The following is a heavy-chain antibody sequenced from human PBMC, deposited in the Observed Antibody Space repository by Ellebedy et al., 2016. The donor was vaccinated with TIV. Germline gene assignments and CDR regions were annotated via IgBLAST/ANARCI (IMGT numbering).Heavy chain of an antibody. Sequence: SETLSLTXTISAGSISSDHWWSWVRQAPGQGLEWIGEIHHNGNVHYNPSLKGRVTMSLDKSKNEISLMMNSVTAADTAVFYCVGNGFYSLEYWGRGILVTVSS. V-gene: IGHV4-4*02. CDR3: VGNGFYSLEY. D-gene: IGHD3-3*01. CDR2: IHHNGNV. CDR1: AGSISSDHW. J-gene: IGHJ4*02.